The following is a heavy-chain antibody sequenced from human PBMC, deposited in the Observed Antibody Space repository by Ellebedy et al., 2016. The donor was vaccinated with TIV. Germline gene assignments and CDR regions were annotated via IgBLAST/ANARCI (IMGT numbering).Heavy chain of an antibody. CDR3: ARTSGSSGDSYYYGMDV. Sequence: ASVKVSXXASGYTFTSYYMHWVRQAPGQGLEWMGIINPSGGSTSYAQKFQGRVTMTRDTSTSTVYMELSSLRSEDTAVYYCARTSGSSGDSYYYGMDVWGQGTTVTVSS. CDR1: GYTFTSYY. J-gene: IGHJ6*02. V-gene: IGHV1-46*01. CDR2: INPSGGST. D-gene: IGHD6-19*01.